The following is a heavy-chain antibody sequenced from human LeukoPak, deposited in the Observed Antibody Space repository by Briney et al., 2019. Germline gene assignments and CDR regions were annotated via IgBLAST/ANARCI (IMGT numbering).Heavy chain of an antibody. CDR3: ARGGRWLQSRVCVFDL. V-gene: IGHV1-8*02. CDR1: GGTFSSYA. Sequence: ASVKVSCKASGGTFSSYAISWVRQAPGQGLEWMGWMNPNSGNTGYAQKFQGRVTMTRNTSISTAYMELSSLRSEDTAVYYCARGGRWLQSRVCVFDLWGRGTLVTVSS. D-gene: IGHD5-24*01. J-gene: IGHJ2*01. CDR2: MNPNSGNT.